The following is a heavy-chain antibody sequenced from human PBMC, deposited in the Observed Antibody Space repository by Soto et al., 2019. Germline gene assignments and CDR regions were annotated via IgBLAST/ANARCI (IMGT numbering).Heavy chain of an antibody. D-gene: IGHD4-17*01. V-gene: IGHV1-46*03. Sequence: ASVKVSCKASGYTFTSYYMHWVRQAPGQGLEWMGVINPSGGSTSYAQKFQGRVTMTRDTSTSTVYVELSSLRSEDTAVYYCARGRPTVTTSRDYYYMDVWGKGTTVTVSS. J-gene: IGHJ6*03. CDR2: INPSGGST. CDR1: GYTFTSYY. CDR3: ARGRPTVTTSRDYYYMDV.